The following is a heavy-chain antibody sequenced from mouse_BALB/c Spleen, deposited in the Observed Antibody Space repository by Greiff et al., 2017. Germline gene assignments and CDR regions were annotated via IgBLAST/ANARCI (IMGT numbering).Heavy chain of an antibody. V-gene: IGHV1S135*01. D-gene: IGHD1-1*01. CDR2: IDPYYGGT. J-gene: IGHJ4*01. CDR1: GYSFTGYN. CDR3: ARRGYGSSGDYAMDY. Sequence: VHVKQSGPELEKPGASVKISCKASGYSFTGYNMNWVKQSNGKSLEWIGNIDPYYGGTSYNQKFKGKATLTVDKSSSTAYMQLSSPTSEDSAVYYCARRGYGSSGDYAMDYWGQGTSVTVSS.